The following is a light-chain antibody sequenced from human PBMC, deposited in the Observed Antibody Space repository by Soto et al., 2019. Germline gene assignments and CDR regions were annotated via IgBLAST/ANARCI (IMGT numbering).Light chain of an antibody. CDR1: QSVLYSSNNKNY. V-gene: IGKV4-1*01. CDR3: KQYYSTPLT. CDR2: WAY. Sequence: DIVMTQSPDSLAVSLGERATINCKSSQSVLYSSNNKNYLAWYQQKPGQPHKLLIYWAYTRESGVHDRFSGSGSGTDFTLTISSLQAEEVAVYYCKQYYSTPLTVGGGTKVDIK. J-gene: IGKJ4*01.